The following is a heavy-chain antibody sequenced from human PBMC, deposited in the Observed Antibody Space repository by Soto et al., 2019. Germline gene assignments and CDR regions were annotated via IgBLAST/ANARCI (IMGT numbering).Heavy chain of an antibody. CDR3: ARASIAEAGSWYFDL. CDR1: GYTFTSYY. CDR2: INPSGGST. V-gene: IGHV1-46*01. J-gene: IGHJ2*01. Sequence: GASVKVSCKASGYTFTSYYMHWVRQAPGQGLEWMGIINPSGGSTGYAQKFQGRVTMTSDTSTSTVYMELSSLRSENTAVYYCARASIAEAGSWYFDLWGRGTLVTVSS. D-gene: IGHD6-19*01.